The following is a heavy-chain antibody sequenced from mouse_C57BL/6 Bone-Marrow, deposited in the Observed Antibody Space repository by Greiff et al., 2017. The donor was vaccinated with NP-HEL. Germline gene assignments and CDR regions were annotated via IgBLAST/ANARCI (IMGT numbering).Heavy chain of an antibody. Sequence: EVKVVESGGGLVKPGGSLKLSCAASGFTFSSYAMSWVRQTPEKRLEWVATISDGGSYTYYPDNVKGRFTISRDNAKNNLYLQMSHLKSEDTAMYYCAGYSPAWFAYWGQGTLVTVSA. CDR1: GFTFSSYA. V-gene: IGHV5-4*03. CDR2: ISDGGSYT. J-gene: IGHJ3*01. CDR3: AGYSPAWFAY. D-gene: IGHD2-3*01.